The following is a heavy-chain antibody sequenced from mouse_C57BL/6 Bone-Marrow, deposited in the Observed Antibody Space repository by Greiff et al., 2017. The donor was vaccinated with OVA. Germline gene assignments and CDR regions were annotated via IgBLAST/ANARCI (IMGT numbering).Heavy chain of an antibody. J-gene: IGHJ2*01. V-gene: IGHV1-81*01. Sequence: LQESGAELARPGASVKLSCKASGYTFTSYGISWVKQRTGQGLEWIGEIYPRSGNTYYNEKFKGKATLTADKSSSTAYMELRSLTSEDSAVYFCANYYYGSRFDYWGQGTTLTVSS. D-gene: IGHD1-1*01. CDR1: GYTFTSYG. CDR2: IYPRSGNT. CDR3: ANYYYGSRFDY.